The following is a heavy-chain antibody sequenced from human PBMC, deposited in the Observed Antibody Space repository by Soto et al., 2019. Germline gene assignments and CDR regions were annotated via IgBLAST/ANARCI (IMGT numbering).Heavy chain of an antibody. Sequence: SETLSLTFAVYGGSFSGYYWSWIRQPPGKGLEWIGEINHSGSTNYNPSLKSRVTISVDTSKNQFSLKLSSVTAADTAVYYCARGAGTTAEYFQHWGQGTLVTVSS. D-gene: IGHD1-7*01. CDR3: ARGAGTTAEYFQH. J-gene: IGHJ1*01. CDR1: GGSFSGYY. V-gene: IGHV4-34*01. CDR2: INHSGST.